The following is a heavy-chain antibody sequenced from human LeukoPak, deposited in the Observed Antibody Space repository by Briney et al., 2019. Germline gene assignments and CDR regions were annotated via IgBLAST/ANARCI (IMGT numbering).Heavy chain of an antibody. CDR1: GGSISSGSYY. D-gene: IGHD2-21*02. V-gene: IGHV4-61*02. CDR3: AREFAYCGGDCYSDY. J-gene: IGHJ4*02. Sequence: SETLSLTCTVSGGSISSGSYYWSWIRQPAGKGLEWIGRIYTSGSTNYNPSLKSRVTISVDTSKNQFSLKLSSVTAADTAVYYGAREFAYCGGDCYSDYWGQGTLVTVSS. CDR2: IYTSGST.